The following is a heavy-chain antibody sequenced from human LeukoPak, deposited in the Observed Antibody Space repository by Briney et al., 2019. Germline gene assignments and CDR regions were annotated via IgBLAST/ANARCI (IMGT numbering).Heavy chain of an antibody. CDR3: ARDGVFHDSDGYSFDY. V-gene: IGHV4-38-2*02. CDR1: NYSITSGHF. Sequence: PSETLSLTCAVSNYSITSGHFWGWIRQPPGKGLEWIASIYHSGTTYYNPSLRNRVTLFVDTSKNQFSLKLTSLTAADTAVYYCARDGVFHDSDGYSFDYWGQGTLATVSS. CDR2: IYHSGTT. D-gene: IGHD3-22*01. J-gene: IGHJ4*02.